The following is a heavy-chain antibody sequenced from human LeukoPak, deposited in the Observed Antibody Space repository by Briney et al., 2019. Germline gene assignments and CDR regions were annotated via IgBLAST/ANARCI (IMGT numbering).Heavy chain of an antibody. J-gene: IGHJ4*02. CDR1: GGSISSYY. CDR2: IYYSGST. CDR3: ARARGGGLFDY. Sequence: PSETLSLTCTVSGGSISSYYWSWIRQPPGKGLEWIGYIYYSGSTNYNPSLKSRVTISVDTSKNQFSLKLSSVTAADTAVYYCARARGGGLFDYWGQGTLVTVSP. V-gene: IGHV4-59*01. D-gene: IGHD3-16*01.